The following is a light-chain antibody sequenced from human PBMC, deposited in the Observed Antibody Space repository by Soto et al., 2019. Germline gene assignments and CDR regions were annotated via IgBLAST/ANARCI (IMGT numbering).Light chain of an antibody. CDR2: EVS. CDR1: SSDVGGYNS. J-gene: IGLJ3*02. V-gene: IGLV2-8*01. CDR3: SSYAGSSSFVV. Sequence: QSALTQPTSASGSPGQSVTISCTGTSSDVGGYNSVSWYQHHPGKAPKLMIYEVSKRPSGVPDRFSGSKSGNTASLTVSGLHADDEADYYCSSYAGSSSFVVFGGGTTLTVL.